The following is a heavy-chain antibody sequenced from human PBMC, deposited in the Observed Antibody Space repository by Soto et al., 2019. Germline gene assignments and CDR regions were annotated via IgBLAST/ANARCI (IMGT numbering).Heavy chain of an antibody. CDR2: IYYSGST. CDR3: ARVRLEQLVRGLVDY. J-gene: IGHJ4*02. Sequence: PSETLSLTCTVSGGSISSYYWSLIRQPPGKGLEWIGYIYYSGSTNYNPSLKSRVTISVDTSKNQFSLKLSSVTAADTAVYYCARVRLEQLVRGLVDYWGQGTLVTVSS. CDR1: GGSISSYY. V-gene: IGHV4-59*01. D-gene: IGHD6-6*01.